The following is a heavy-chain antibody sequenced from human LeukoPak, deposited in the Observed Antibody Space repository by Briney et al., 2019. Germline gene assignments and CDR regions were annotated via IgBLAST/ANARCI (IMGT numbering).Heavy chain of an antibody. D-gene: IGHD3-3*01. Sequence: ASVNVSCKASGYTFNGYYMHWVRQAPGQGLEWMGWINPNSGGTNYAQKFQGRVTMTRDTSISTAYMELSRLRSDDTAVYYCAREGYDFWSGYYPDYYYYYMDVWGKGTTVTGSS. CDR2: INPNSGGT. V-gene: IGHV1-2*02. J-gene: IGHJ6*03. CDR3: AREGYDFWSGYYPDYYYYYMDV. CDR1: GYTFNGYY.